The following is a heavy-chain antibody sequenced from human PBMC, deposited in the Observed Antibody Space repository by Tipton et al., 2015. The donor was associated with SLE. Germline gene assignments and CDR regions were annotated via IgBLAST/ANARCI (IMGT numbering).Heavy chain of an antibody. Sequence: TLSLTCTVSGGSISSYYWSWIRQPPGKGLEWIGYIYYSGSTNYNPYLKSRVTIPVDRSKNQFSLKLSSVTAADTAVYYCARDEGYCSGGSCYSSAFDIWGQGTMVTVSS. CDR1: GGSISSYY. D-gene: IGHD2-15*01. CDR3: ARDEGYCSGGSCYSSAFDI. CDR2: IYYSGST. V-gene: IGHV4-59*12. J-gene: IGHJ3*02.